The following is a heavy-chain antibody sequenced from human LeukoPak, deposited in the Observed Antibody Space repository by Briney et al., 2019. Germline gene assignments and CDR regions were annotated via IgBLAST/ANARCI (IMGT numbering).Heavy chain of an antibody. CDR3: AGGRTGSGMDV. CDR1: GFTVSSNY. D-gene: IGHD3/OR15-3a*01. Sequence: QSGGSLRLSCAASGFTVSSNYMSWVRQPPGKGLEWVSVIHSGGSTYYADSVKGRFTISRDNSKNTLYLQMNSLRAEDTAVYYCAGGRTGSGMDVWGKGTTVTVSS. V-gene: IGHV3-53*03. J-gene: IGHJ6*04. CDR2: IHSGGST.